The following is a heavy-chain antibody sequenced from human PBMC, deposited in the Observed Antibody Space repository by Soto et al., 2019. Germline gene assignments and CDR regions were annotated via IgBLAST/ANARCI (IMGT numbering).Heavy chain of an antibody. D-gene: IGHD2-8*01. V-gene: IGHV1-69*02. Sequence: GASVKVSCKASGGTFSSYTISWVRQAPGQGLEWMGRIIPILGIANYAQKFQGRVTITADKSTSTAYMELSSLRSEDTAVYYCARALMVYAMVEGWFDPWGQGTLVTVSS. J-gene: IGHJ5*02. CDR2: IIPILGIA. CDR1: GGTFSSYT. CDR3: ARALMVYAMVEGWFDP.